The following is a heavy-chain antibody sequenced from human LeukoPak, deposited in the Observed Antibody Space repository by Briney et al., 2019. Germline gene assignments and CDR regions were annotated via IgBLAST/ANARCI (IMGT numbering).Heavy chain of an antibody. D-gene: IGHD5-18*01. CDR3: ARVGRGYSYGYIDY. J-gene: IGHJ4*02. CDR2: ISGSGGST. CDR1: GFTFSTYG. Sequence: GGSLRLSCAASGFTFSTYGMSWVRQAPGKGLEWVSAISGSGGSTNYADSVKGRFTISRDNSKNTLYLQMNSLRAEDTAVYYCARVGRGYSYGYIDYWGQGTLVTVSS. V-gene: IGHV3-23*01.